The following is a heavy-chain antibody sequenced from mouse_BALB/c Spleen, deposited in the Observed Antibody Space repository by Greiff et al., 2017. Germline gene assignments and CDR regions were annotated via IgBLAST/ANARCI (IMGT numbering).Heavy chain of an antibody. Sequence: EVKVVESGGGLVQPGGSRKLSCAASGFTFSSFGMHWVRQAPEKGLEWVAYISSGSSTIYYADTVKGRFTISRDNPKNTLFLQMTSLRSEDTAMYYCARFYDGYYYAMDYWGQGTSVTVSS. V-gene: IGHV5-17*02. CDR1: GFTFSSFG. J-gene: IGHJ4*01. D-gene: IGHD2-3*01. CDR2: ISSGSSTI. CDR3: ARFYDGYYYAMDY.